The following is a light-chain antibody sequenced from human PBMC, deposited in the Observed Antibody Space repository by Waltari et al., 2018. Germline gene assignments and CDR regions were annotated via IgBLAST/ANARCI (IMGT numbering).Light chain of an antibody. CDR2: DAS. Sequence: EIVLTQSPGTLSLSPGERATLSCRASQSVSRDLAWYQQKPGQAPRLLIYDASTRATGIPDRFSGSGSGTDFSLTISRLGPEDFAVYYCQKYGRLPATFGQGTKVEIK. CDR3: QKYGRLPAT. CDR1: QSVSRD. V-gene: IGKV3-20*01. J-gene: IGKJ1*01.